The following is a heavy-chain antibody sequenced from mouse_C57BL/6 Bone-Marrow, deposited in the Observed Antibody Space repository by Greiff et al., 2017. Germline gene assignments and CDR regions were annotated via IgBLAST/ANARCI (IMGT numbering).Heavy chain of an antibody. CDR1: GFTFSDYG. CDR3: ARLTDFDY. D-gene: IGHD4-1*01. Sequence: DVMLVESGGGLVKPGGSLTLSCAASGFTFSDYGMHWVRQAPEKGLEWVAYISSGSSTIYYADTVKGRFTISRDNAKNTLFLQMTRLRSEDTAMYYCARLTDFDYWGQGTTLTVSS. CDR2: ISSGSSTI. J-gene: IGHJ2*01. V-gene: IGHV5-17*01.